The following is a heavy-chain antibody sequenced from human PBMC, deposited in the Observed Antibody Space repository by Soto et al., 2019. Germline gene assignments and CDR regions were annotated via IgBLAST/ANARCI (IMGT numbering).Heavy chain of an antibody. CDR1: GGSFSGYY. CDR2: VNHSGST. D-gene: IGHD3-3*01. CDR3: ARVTTIFGVVIRDYYYGMDV. J-gene: IGHJ6*02. V-gene: IGHV4-34*01. Sequence: SETLSLTCAVYGGSFSGYYWSWIRQPPGKGLEWIGEVNHSGSTNYNPSLKSRVTISVDTSKNQFSLKLSSVTAADTAVYYCARVTTIFGVVIRDYYYGMDVWGQGTTVTVSS.